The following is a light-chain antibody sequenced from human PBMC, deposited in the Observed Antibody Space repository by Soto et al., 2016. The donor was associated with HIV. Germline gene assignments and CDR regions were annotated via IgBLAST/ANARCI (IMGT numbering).Light chain of an antibody. Sequence: YVLTQAPSVSVAPGKTARITCGGNNIGSKSVYWHQQKSGQAPVLVVHDDSHRPSGIPERFSGSNSGNTATLTISRVEAGDEADFYXQVWDSSSDHPGVFGTGTKVTVL. V-gene: IGLV3-21*03. CDR3: QVWDSSSDHPGV. CDR1: NIGSKS. J-gene: IGLJ1*01. CDR2: DDS.